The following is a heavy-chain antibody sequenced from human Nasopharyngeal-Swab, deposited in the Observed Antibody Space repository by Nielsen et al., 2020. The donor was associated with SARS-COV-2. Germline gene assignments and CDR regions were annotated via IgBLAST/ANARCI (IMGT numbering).Heavy chain of an antibody. Sequence: GGSLRLSCAASGFTFSCCAMTRVRQAPGKGLEWVSAVSGRGDSTYYADSVKGRFTISRDNSKNTVYLQMNSLRAEDTAVYYCAKARGGNWIDPWGQGTLVTVSS. CDR1: GFTFSCCA. J-gene: IGHJ5*01. CDR2: VSGRGDST. D-gene: IGHD3-16*01. V-gene: IGHV3-23*01. CDR3: AKARGGNWIDP.